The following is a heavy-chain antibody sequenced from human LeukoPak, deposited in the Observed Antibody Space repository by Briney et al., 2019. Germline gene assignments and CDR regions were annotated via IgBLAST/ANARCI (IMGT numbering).Heavy chain of an antibody. D-gene: IGHD5-18*01. J-gene: IGHJ6*02. CDR2: IYSGGTT. CDR3: ARAGDTKLVHYYYYGMDV. V-gene: IGHV3-53*01. CDR1: GFIVSANY. Sequence: PGGSLRLSCEASGFIVSANYLTWVRQAPGKGLECVSVIYSGGTTDYADSVKGRFTVSRDNSKNMVYLQMNNLRAEVTAVYYCARAGDTKLVHYYYYGMDVWGQGTTVTVSS.